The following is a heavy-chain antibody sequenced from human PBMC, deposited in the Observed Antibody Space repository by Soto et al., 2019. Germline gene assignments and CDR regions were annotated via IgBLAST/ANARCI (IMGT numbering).Heavy chain of an antibody. CDR3: KVVVAATPLLYGMDV. CDR1: GGSISSSSYY. J-gene: IGHJ6*02. CDR2: IYYSGST. D-gene: IGHD2-15*01. Sequence: SETLSLTCTVSGGSISSSSYYWGWIRQPPGKGLEWIGSIYYSGSTYYNPSLKSRVTISVDTSKNQFSLKLSSVTAADTAVYYCKVVVAATPLLYGMDVWGQGTTVTVSS. V-gene: IGHV4-39*01.